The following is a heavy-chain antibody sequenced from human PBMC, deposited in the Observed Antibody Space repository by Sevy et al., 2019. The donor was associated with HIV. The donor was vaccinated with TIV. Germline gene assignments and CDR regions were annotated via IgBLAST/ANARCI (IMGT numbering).Heavy chain of an antibody. CDR3: ARGRSGITMTPWGFDI. CDR2: INPNSGGT. D-gene: IGHD3-22*01. Sequence: ASVKVSCKASGYTFTGYYMHWVRQAPGQGLEWMGWINPNSGGTNYAQKFQGRVTMTRDTSISTAYMELSRLRSDDTAVYYCARGRSGITMTPWGFDIWGQGTMVTVSS. V-gene: IGHV1-2*02. CDR1: GYTFTGYY. J-gene: IGHJ3*02.